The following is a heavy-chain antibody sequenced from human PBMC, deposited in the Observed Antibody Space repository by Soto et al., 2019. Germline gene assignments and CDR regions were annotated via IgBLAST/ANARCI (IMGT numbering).Heavy chain of an antibody. CDR2: ISGTGGST. D-gene: IGHD3-9*01. J-gene: IGHJ6*02. V-gene: IGHV3-23*01. CDR3: SILTVPYGMDV. Sequence: PGGSLRLSCAASGFTFSTYAMSWVRQAPGKGLEWVSAISGTGGSTYYADSVKGRFTISRDNSKNTLYLQMNSLRAEDTAVYYRSILTVPYGMDVWGQGTTVTVSS. CDR1: GFTFSTYA.